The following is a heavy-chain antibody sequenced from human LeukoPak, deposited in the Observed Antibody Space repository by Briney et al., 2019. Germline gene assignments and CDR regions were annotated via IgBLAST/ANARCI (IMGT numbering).Heavy chain of an antibody. V-gene: IGHV4-59*08. CDR3: ARQRGSYGGYDHEAFNI. CDR1: GGSISTYY. J-gene: IGHJ3*02. D-gene: IGHD5-12*01. CDR2: IYYSGST. Sequence: SETLSLTCAVSGGSISTYYWSWIRQPPGKGLEWIGYIYYSGSTNYKPSLKSRVSISVDTAKNQFSLKLSSVTAADTAVYYCARQRGSYGGYDHEAFNIWGQGTMVTVSS.